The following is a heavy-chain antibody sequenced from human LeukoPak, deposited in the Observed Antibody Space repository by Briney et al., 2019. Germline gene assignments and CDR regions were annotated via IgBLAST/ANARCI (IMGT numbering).Heavy chain of an antibody. V-gene: IGHV3-30*04. Sequence: GRSLRLSCAASGFTFSSYAMHWVRQAPGKGLERVAVISYDGSNKYYADSVKGRFTISRDNSKNTLYLQMNSLRAEDTAVYYCARGPDYGDYFDYWGQGTLVTVSS. CDR3: ARGPDYGDYFDY. CDR1: GFTFSSYA. J-gene: IGHJ4*02. D-gene: IGHD4-17*01. CDR2: ISYDGSNK.